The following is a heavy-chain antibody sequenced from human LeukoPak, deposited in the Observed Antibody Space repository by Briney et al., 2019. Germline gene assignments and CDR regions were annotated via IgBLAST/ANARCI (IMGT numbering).Heavy chain of an antibody. CDR2: IYWNDDK. V-gene: IGHV2-5*01. CDR1: GFSLSTSGVG. J-gene: IGHJ5*02. Sequence: SGPTLVKPTQTLTLTCTFSGFSLSTSGVGVGWIRQPPGKALEWLALIYWNDDKRYSPSLKSRLTISKDTSKNQVVLTMTNMDPVDTATYYCARSYSDYDYFNNWFDPWGQGTLVTVSS. D-gene: IGHD5-12*01. CDR3: ARSYSDYDYFNNWFDP.